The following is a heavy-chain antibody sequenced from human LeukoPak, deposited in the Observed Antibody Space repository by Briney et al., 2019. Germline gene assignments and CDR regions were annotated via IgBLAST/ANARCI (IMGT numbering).Heavy chain of an antibody. V-gene: IGHV3-48*03. Sequence: GGSLRLSCAASGFTFSSYEMNWVRQAPGKGLGWVSYISSSGSTTYYADSVKGRFPISRDNAKNSLYLQMNSLGAEDTAVYYCARLRGWTYGMDVWGQGTTVTVSS. CDR1: GFTFSSYE. CDR2: ISSSGSTT. D-gene: IGHD6-19*01. J-gene: IGHJ6*02. CDR3: ARLRGWTYGMDV.